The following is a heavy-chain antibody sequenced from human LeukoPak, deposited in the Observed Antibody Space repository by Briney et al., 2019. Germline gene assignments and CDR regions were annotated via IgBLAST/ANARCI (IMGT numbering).Heavy chain of an antibody. J-gene: IGHJ5*01. CDR2: TYYRSKWYN. V-gene: IGHV6-1*01. D-gene: IGHD1-26*01. CDR3: ARLVGASWFDS. Sequence: PSQTLSLTCAISGDSVSTNSATWTWLRQSPSRGLEWLGRTYYRSKWYNDYAVSMKSRITINPDTSKNQFSLQLNSVTPEDTAVYYCARLVGASWFDSWGQGTLVTFSS. CDR1: GDSVSTNSAT.